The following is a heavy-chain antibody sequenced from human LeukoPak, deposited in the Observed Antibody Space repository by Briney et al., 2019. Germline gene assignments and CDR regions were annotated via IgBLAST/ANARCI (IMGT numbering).Heavy chain of an antibody. Sequence: SETLSLTCTVSGGSISSYYWSWIRQSPGKGLECIGYIHYTGSTNYNPSLKSRVTISVDTSKNQFSLKLTSVTAADTAMYYCARLVRDGYNWAFDFWGQGTLVTVSS. J-gene: IGHJ4*02. CDR1: GGSISSYY. CDR3: ARLVRDGYNWAFDF. D-gene: IGHD5-24*01. V-gene: IGHV4-59*01. CDR2: IHYTGST.